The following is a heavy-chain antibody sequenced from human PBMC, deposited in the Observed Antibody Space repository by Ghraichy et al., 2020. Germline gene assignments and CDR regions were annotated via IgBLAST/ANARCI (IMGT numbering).Heavy chain of an antibody. V-gene: IGHV3-23*01. CDR3: AKDLGYYGWGDYYYMDV. CDR2: ISGSGGST. D-gene: IGHD3-10*01. Sequence: GESLNISCAASGFTFSSYAMSWVRQAPGKGLEWVSAISGSGGSTYYADSVKGRFTISRDNSKNTLYLQMNSLRAEDTAVYYCAKDLGYYGWGDYYYMDVWGKGTTVTVSS. CDR1: GFTFSSYA. J-gene: IGHJ6*03.